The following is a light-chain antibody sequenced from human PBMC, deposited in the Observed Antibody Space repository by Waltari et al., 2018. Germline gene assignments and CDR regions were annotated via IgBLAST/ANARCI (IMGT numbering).Light chain of an antibody. CDR3: QQSRTAPIT. J-gene: IGKJ5*01. CDR1: GPLTSF. V-gene: IGKV1-39*01. Sequence: DIQLTQSPSSLSASVGDTVTISCRASGPLTSFMHWYQHRPGTAPRLLIYSASALKTGVPSRFSGTGYGTDFTRIISSLQPDDSATYYCQQSRTAPITFGHGTRVEI. CDR2: SAS.